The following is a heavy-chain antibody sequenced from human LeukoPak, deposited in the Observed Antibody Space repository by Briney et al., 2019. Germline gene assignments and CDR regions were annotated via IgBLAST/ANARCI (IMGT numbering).Heavy chain of an antibody. CDR1: ALTFSSYG. J-gene: IGHJ6*02. CDR2: LSGSGGAT. V-gene: IGHV3-23*01. D-gene: IGHD4-11*01. CDR3: AKRLTETNYNGMDV. Sequence: PGGSLRLSCVASALTFSSYGMGWVRQAPGKGLEWVAGLSGSGGATDYADSVKGRFTISRDNFKNTVYLQMNTLRAEDTAVYYCAKRLTETNYNGMDVWGQGTTVTVSS.